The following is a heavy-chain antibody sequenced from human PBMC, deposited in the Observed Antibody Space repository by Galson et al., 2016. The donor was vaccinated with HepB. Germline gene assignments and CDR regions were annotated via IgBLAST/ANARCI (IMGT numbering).Heavy chain of an antibody. Sequence: SLRLSCAASGFTFSWFGMHWVRQAPGKGLEWVSSISSSSSYIYYADSVKGRFTISRDNAKNSLYLQMNSLRAEDTAVYYCAAWLLSGSYFLGAFDIWGQGTMVTVSS. J-gene: IGHJ3*02. D-gene: IGHD1-26*01. CDR1: GFTFSWFG. CDR2: ISSSSSYI. CDR3: AAWLLSGSYFLGAFDI. V-gene: IGHV3-21*01.